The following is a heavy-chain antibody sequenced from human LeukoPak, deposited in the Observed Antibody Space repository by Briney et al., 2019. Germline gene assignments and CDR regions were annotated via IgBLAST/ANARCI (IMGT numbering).Heavy chain of an antibody. V-gene: IGHV3-23*01. CDR2: VSGSGSSA. Sequence: GGSLRLSCAASGFTFSTYAMSWVRRAPGKGLEWVSTVSGSGSSAYYADSVKGRFTISRDNSKNTLYLQMNSLRAEDTAVYYCARARTVTTGWFDPWGQGTLVTVSS. CDR1: GFTFSTYA. J-gene: IGHJ5*02. CDR3: ARARTVTTGWFDP. D-gene: IGHD4-17*01.